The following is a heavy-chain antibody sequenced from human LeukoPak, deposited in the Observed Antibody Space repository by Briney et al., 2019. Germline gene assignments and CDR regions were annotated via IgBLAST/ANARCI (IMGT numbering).Heavy chain of an antibody. J-gene: IGHJ6*02. CDR1: GFTLSRYW. Sequence: PGGSLRLSCEASGFTLSRYWMHWVRQAPGKGLEWVANIKEDGSEKDYVDSVKGRFTISRDNAKNLLYLQMSSLRAEDTAVYYCAREFSSSSGMDVWGQGTTVTLSS. CDR2: IKEDGSEK. CDR3: AREFSSSSGMDV. D-gene: IGHD6-6*01. V-gene: IGHV3-7*01.